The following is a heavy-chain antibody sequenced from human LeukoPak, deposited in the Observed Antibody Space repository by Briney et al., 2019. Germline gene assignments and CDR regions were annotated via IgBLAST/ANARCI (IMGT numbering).Heavy chain of an antibody. Sequence: SETLSLTCTVSGGSISSGDYYWSWIRQPPGKGLEWIGYIYYSGSTNYNPSLKSRVTISVDTSKNQFSLKLSSVTAADTAVYYCASSLEWLLKFDPWGQGTLVTVSS. J-gene: IGHJ5*02. D-gene: IGHD3-3*01. CDR3: ASSLEWLLKFDP. CDR2: IYYSGST. CDR1: GGSISSGDYY. V-gene: IGHV4-61*08.